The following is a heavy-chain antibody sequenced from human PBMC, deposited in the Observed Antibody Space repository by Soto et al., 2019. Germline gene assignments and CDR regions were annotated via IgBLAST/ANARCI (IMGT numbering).Heavy chain of an antibody. J-gene: IGHJ6*03. V-gene: IGHV3-64*01. CDR2: ISSNGVGT. D-gene: IGHD6-6*01. CDR1: GFTLSGYA. CDR3: ARRARADFYYMDV. Sequence: EVQLAESGGGLAQPGGSLRLSCAASGFTLSGYAMDWVRQAPGKGLEYVSGISSNGVGTYYANSVQGRFTISRDNSKNTVYLKMGRLGPEAVAVYYWARRARADFYYMDVWGKGTTVTVSS.